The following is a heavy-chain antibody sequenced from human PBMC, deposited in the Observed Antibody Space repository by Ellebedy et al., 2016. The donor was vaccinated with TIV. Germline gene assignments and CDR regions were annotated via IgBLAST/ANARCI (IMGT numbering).Heavy chain of an antibody. V-gene: IGHV4-31*03. CDR2: IYYSGST. J-gene: IGHJ5*02. D-gene: IGHD1-14*01. Sequence: LRLSXTVSGGSISSGGYYWSWIRQHPGKGLEWIGYIYYSGSTYYNPSLKSRVTISVDTSKNQFSLKLSSVTAADTAVYYCARGPDRFNWFDPWGQGTLVTVSS. CDR1: GGSISSGGYY. CDR3: ARGPDRFNWFDP.